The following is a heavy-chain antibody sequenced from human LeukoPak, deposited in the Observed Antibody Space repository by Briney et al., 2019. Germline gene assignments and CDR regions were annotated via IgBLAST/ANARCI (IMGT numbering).Heavy chain of an antibody. J-gene: IGHJ4*02. CDR2: ISYDGSNK. CDR1: GFTFSSYG. CDR3: AKDRGPNGVRLIDY. V-gene: IGHV3-30*18. D-gene: IGHD2-8*01. Sequence: GGSLRLSCAASGFTFSSYGMHWVRQAPGKGLEWVAVISYDGSNKYYADSVKGRLTISRDNSKNTLYLQMNSLRAEDTAVYYCAKDRGPNGVRLIDYWGQGTLVTVSS.